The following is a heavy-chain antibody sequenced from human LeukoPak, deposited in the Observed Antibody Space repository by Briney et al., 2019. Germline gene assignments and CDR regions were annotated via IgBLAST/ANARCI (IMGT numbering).Heavy chain of an antibody. CDR3: ARVRYYYGSGSFDY. V-gene: IGHV1-18*01. CDR1: GYTFTSYG. CDR2: ISAYNGNT. J-gene: IGHJ4*02. Sequence: ASVKVSCKASGYTFTSYGISWVRQAPGQGLEWMGWISAYNGNTNYAQKLQGRVTMTTDTSTSTAYMGLRSLRSDDTAVYYCARVRYYYGSGSFDYWGQGTLVTVSS. D-gene: IGHD3-10*01.